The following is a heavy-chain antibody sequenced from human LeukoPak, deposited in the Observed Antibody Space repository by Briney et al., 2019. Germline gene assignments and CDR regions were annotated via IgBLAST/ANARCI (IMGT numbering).Heavy chain of an antibody. Sequence: ASVKVSCKTSGYTFINYDILWVRQATGQGLEWMGWLNPNSGNTGSVPKFQDRVTITRDTSITTAYMELSSLRSEDTAVYYCARVSRVGPPPWYDMDVWGKGTTVTVSS. CDR3: ARVSRVGPPPWYDMDV. J-gene: IGHJ6*03. V-gene: IGHV1-8*01. CDR1: GYTFINYD. D-gene: IGHD1-26*01. CDR2: LNPNSGNT.